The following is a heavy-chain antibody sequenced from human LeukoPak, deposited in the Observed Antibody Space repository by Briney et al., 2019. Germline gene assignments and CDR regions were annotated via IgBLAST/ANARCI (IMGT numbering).Heavy chain of an antibody. D-gene: IGHD3-10*01. V-gene: IGHV3-23*01. Sequence: GGSLRLSCAASGFTFSSYAMSWVRQAPGQGLEWVSAISGSGGSTYYADSVKGRFTISRDNSKNTLYLQMNSLRAEDTAVYYCARQARGYGSGSFFGYWGQGTLVTVSS. J-gene: IGHJ4*02. CDR2: ISGSGGST. CDR3: ARQARGYGSGSFFGY. CDR1: GFTFSSYA.